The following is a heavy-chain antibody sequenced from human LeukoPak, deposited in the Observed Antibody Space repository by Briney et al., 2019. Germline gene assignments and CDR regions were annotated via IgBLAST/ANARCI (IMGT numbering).Heavy chain of an antibody. CDR3: AREARRRRWSSNWFDP. CDR1: SYTFTGYY. CDR2: INPNSGGT. J-gene: IGHJ5*02. D-gene: IGHD2-15*01. Sequence: GASVKVPSKASSYTFTGYYMHWVRQAPGQGLEWMGWINPNSGGTNYAQKFQGRVTMTRDTSISTAYMGLSRLRSADTAVYYCAREARRRRWSSNWFDPWGQETLVTASS. V-gene: IGHV1-2*02.